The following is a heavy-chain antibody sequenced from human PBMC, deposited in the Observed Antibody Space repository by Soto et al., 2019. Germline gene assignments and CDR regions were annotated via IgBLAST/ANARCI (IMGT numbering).Heavy chain of an antibody. J-gene: IGHJ4*02. Sequence: LRLSCAASGFTFSSYAMSWVRQAPGKGLEWVSAISGSGGTTYYADSVKGRFTISRDNCKNTLYLQMNSLRAEDTAVYYCAKGGYHSSPSCYKSFDYWGQGTLVTVSS. V-gene: IGHV3-23*01. CDR2: ISGSGGTT. CDR1: GFTFSSYA. CDR3: AKGGYHSSPSCYKSFDY. D-gene: IGHD2-2*02.